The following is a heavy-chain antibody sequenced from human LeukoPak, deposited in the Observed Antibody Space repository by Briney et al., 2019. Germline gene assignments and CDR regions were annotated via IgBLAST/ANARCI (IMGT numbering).Heavy chain of an antibody. J-gene: IGHJ3*02. CDR3: ARFVSRDAFDI. D-gene: IGHD3-16*01. V-gene: IGHV4-59*01. CDR1: GGSISSYY. Sequence: PSETLSLTCTVSGGSISSYYWSWLRQPPGKGLEWIGYIYYSGSTNYNPSLKSRVTISVDTSKNQFSLKLSSVTAADTAVYYCARFVSRDAFDIWGQGTMVTVSS. CDR2: IYYSGST.